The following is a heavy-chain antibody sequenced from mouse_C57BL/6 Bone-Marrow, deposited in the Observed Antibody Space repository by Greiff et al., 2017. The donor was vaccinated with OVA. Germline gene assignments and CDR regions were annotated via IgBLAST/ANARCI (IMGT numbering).Heavy chain of an antibody. D-gene: IGHD2-13*01. CDR3: ARYCDSVDY. Sequence: QVQLQQPGAELVKPGASVKLSCKASGYTFTSYWMQWVKQRPGQGLEWIGEIDPSDSYTNYNQKFKGKATLTVDTSSSTAYMQLSSLTSEDSAVYYCARYCDSVDYWGQGTTLTVSS. CDR1: GYTFTSYW. CDR2: IDPSDSYT. V-gene: IGHV1-50*01. J-gene: IGHJ2*01.